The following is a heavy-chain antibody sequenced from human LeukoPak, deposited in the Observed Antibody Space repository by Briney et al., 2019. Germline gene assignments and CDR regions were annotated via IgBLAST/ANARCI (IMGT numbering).Heavy chain of an antibody. Sequence: PGGSLRLSCAASGFTFSSYAMHWVRQAPGKGLEWVAVISYDGSNKYYADSVKGRFTISRDNSKNTLYLQMNSLRAEDTAVYYCARDLGGGAIDYWGQGTLVTVSS. V-gene: IGHV3-30*14. CDR3: ARDLGGGAIDY. D-gene: IGHD3-16*01. J-gene: IGHJ4*02. CDR2: ISYDGSNK. CDR1: GFTFSSYA.